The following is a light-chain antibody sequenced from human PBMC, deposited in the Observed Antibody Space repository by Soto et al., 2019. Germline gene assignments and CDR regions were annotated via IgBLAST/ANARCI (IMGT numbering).Light chain of an antibody. CDR3: SSYAGSNNVI. J-gene: IGLJ2*01. Sequence: QSVLTQPPSASGSPGQSVTISCTGTSSDVGSYDYVSWYQQHPGKAPKLMIYEVSKRPSGVPDRFSASKSGNRASLTVSGLQAEDEADYYCSSYAGSNNVIFGGGTKVTVL. V-gene: IGLV2-8*01. CDR2: EVS. CDR1: SSDVGSYDY.